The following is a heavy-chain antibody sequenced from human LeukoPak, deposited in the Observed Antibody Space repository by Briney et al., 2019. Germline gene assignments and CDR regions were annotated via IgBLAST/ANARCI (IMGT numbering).Heavy chain of an antibody. CDR2: IYPGDSDT. V-gene: IGHV5-51*01. J-gene: IGHJ4*02. Sequence: RGESLKISRKGSGYSFTSYWIGWVRQMPGKGLEWMGIIYPGDSDTRYSPSFQGQVTISADKSISTAYLQWSSLKASDTAMYYCARLHYDFWSGYSDRLYYFDYWGQGTLVTVSS. CDR3: ARLHYDFWSGYSDRLYYFDY. D-gene: IGHD3-3*01. CDR1: GYSFTSYW.